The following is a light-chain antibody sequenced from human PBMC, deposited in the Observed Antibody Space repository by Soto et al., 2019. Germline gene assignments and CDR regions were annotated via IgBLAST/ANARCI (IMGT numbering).Light chain of an antibody. CDR3: SSYTSSTTYV. CDR1: SSNIGSNT. V-gene: IGLV1-44*01. CDR2: NNN. J-gene: IGLJ1*01. Sequence: VLTQPPSASGTPGQRVTISCSGSSSNIGSNTVNWYQQLPGTAPKLLIYNNNQRPSGVPDRFSGSKSGTSASLAISGLQSEDEADYYCSSYTSSTTYVFGTGTKVTVL.